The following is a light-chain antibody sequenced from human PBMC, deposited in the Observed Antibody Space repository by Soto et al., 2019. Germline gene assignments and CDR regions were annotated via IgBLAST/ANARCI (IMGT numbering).Light chain of an antibody. CDR1: QSVNNN. Sequence: EIILTRSPDSLSVSQGERATLSCRASQSVNNNLAWYQQKPGQAPRLLIYGASTRATGIPGRFRGSGSGTEFTLTITSLQSEDFAVYFCQQYNNLPPDTFGQGTQLEIK. CDR2: GAS. CDR3: QQYNNLPPDT. V-gene: IGKV3-15*01. J-gene: IGKJ2*01.